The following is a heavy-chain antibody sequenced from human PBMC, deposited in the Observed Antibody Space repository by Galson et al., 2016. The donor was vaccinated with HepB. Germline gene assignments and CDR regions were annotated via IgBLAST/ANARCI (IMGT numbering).Heavy chain of an antibody. CDR3: ARDQNYYDTNEYDY. D-gene: IGHD3-22*01. J-gene: IGHJ4*02. V-gene: IGHV3-30*03. Sequence: SLRLSCAASGFTFSSYGMHWVRQAPGKGLEWVAVISYDGSNKYYADSVKGRFTISRDNSKNTLYLQMNSLRAEDTAVYYCARDQNYYDTNEYDYWGQGTLVTVSS. CDR2: ISYDGSNK. CDR1: GFTFSSYG.